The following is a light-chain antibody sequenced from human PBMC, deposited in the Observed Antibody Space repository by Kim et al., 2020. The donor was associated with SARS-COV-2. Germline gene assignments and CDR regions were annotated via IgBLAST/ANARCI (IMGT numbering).Light chain of an antibody. CDR1: QGIANN. CDR3: QQYDGYPRT. V-gene: IGKV1-16*01. Sequence: ASVGDKVIITCRASQGIANNVAWFQQKPGKAPKALIYAASSLESGVPSRFSGSGSGTDFILTISSLQPEDYATYYCQQYDGYPRTFGQGTKVDIK. J-gene: IGKJ1*01. CDR2: AAS.